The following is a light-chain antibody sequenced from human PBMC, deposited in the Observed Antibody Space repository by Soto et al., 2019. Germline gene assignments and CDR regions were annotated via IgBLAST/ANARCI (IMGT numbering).Light chain of an antibody. CDR1: SSNIGTNS. J-gene: IGLJ2*01. V-gene: IGLV1-44*01. CDR3: ATWDDSLNGPV. Sequence: QSVLTQPPSTSGTPGQRVTISCSGISSNIGTNSVNWYQQLPGTAPKLLIYNSNQRPSGVPDRFSGSKSGTSASLAISGLQSEDEADYYCATWDDSLNGPVFGGGTKVTVL. CDR2: NSN.